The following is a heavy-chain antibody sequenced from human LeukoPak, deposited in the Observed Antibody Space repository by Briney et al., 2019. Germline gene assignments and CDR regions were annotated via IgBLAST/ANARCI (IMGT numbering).Heavy chain of an antibody. V-gene: IGHV4-59*08. Sequence: SETLSLTCTVSGGSISSYYWSWIRQPPGKGLEWIGYIYYSGSTNYNPSLKSRVTISVDTSKNQFSLKLSSVTAADTDVYYCARLVLVRGLYYFDYWGQGTLVTVSS. CDR2: IYYSGST. CDR3: ARLVLVRGLYYFDY. J-gene: IGHJ4*02. D-gene: IGHD3-10*01. CDR1: GGSISSYY.